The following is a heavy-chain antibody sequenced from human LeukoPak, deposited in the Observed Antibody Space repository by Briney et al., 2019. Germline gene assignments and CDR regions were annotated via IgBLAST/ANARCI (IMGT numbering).Heavy chain of an antibody. D-gene: IGHD6-13*01. J-gene: IGHJ4*02. V-gene: IGHV1-18*01. CDR2: ISAYNGNT. CDR1: GYTFTSYG. CDR3: AKDQVGAAAGTFDY. Sequence: ASVKVSCKASGYTFTSYGISWVRQAPGQGLEWMGWISAYNGNTNYAQKLQGRVTMTTDTSTSTAYMELRSLRSDDTAVYYCAKDQVGAAAGTFDYWGQGTLVTVSS.